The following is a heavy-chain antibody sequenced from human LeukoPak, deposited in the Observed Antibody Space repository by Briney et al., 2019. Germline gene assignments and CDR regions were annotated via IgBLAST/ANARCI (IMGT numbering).Heavy chain of an antibody. J-gene: IGHJ4*02. CDR2: IYYSGST. CDR1: GGSISSYY. Sequence: SETLSLTCTVSGGSISSYYWSWIRQPPGKGLEWIGYIYYSGSTNYNPSLKSRVTISVDTSKNQFSLKLSSVTAADTAAYYCASGVPDYYDSSGYSTFDYWGQGTLVTVSS. D-gene: IGHD3-22*01. V-gene: IGHV4-59*01. CDR3: ASGVPDYYDSSGYSTFDY.